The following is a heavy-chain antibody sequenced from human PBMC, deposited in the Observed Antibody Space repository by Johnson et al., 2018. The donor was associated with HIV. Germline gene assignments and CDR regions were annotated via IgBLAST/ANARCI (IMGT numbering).Heavy chain of an antibody. CDR3: ANQISRFDAFDI. V-gene: IGHV3-66*01. J-gene: IGHJ3*02. CDR2: IFRGGST. CDR1: GFTVSRNY. Sequence: VQLVESGGGLVQPGGSLRLSCAASGFTVSRNYMTWVRQAPGKGLEWVSVIFRGGSTYYADSVKGRFTISRDNSKNTLYLQMNSLRAEDTAVYYCANQISRFDAFDIWGQGTMVTVSS. D-gene: IGHD2/OR15-2a*01.